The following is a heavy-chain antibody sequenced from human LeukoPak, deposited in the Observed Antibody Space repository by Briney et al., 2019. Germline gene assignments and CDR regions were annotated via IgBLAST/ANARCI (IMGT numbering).Heavy chain of an antibody. J-gene: IGHJ2*01. CDR3: AKAGGSSAGYSPFQWYSDL. CDR2: IRFDEGK. CDR1: GLTFSSLS. Sequence: GGSLRLSCAASGLTFSSLSFHWVRQAPGKGLDWVAFIRFDEGKYYADSVKGRFTISRDNAKNSLYLQMNSLRAEDTALYYCAKAGGSSAGYSPFQWYSDLWGRGTLVTVSS. D-gene: IGHD3-9*01. V-gene: IGHV3-30*02.